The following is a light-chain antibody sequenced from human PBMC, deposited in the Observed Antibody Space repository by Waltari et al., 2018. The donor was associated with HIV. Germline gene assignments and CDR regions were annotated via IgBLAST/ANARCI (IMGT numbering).Light chain of an antibody. V-gene: IGLV2-14*01. CDR1: SSDIGGYKY. J-gene: IGLJ3*02. Sequence: QSALTQPASVAGSPAQSLTISCPGTSSDIGGYKYVSCVQQPPDTAPKLIIYEVSKRHSEISNRFSGSKSGNTASLTISELQAEDDADYYCSSFTGTTALVFGGGTKLTVL. CDR2: EVS. CDR3: SSFTGTTALV.